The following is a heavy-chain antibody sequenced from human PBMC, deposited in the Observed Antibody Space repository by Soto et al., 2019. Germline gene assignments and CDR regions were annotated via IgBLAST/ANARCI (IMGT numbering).Heavy chain of an antibody. J-gene: IGHJ6*02. CDR1: GYTFTSYG. CDR3: ARGSLDTAYTYYYYYGMDV. CDR2: ISAYNGNT. V-gene: IGHV1-18*04. Sequence: ASVKVSCKASGYTFTSYGISWVRQAPGQGLEWMGWISAYNGNTNYAQKLQGRVTMTTDTSTSTAYMELRSLGSDDTAVYYCARGSLDTAYTYYYYYGMDVWGQGPKVTVSS. D-gene: IGHD5-18*01.